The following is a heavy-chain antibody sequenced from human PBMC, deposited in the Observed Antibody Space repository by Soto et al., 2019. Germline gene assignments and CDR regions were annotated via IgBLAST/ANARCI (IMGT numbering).Heavy chain of an antibody. V-gene: IGHV4-31*03. D-gene: IGHD6-19*01. CDR2: IYYSGST. Sequence: QVQLQESGPGLVKPSQTLSLTCTVSGGSISSGGYYWSWIRQHPGKGLEWIGYIYYSGSTYYNPSLNSRFTISVDTSKDQFSLKLSSVTAADTAVYYCAREGIAVAEFDYWGQGTLVTVSS. CDR3: AREGIAVAEFDY. J-gene: IGHJ4*02. CDR1: GGSISSGGYY.